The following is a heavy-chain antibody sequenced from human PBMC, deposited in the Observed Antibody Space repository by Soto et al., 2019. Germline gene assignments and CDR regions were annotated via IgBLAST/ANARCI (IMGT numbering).Heavy chain of an antibody. V-gene: IGHV1-8*01. CDR1: GYTFTSYD. CDR3: ARVLKDIRLGYYYYYGMDV. Sequence: ASVKVSCKASGYTFTSYDINWVRQATGQGLEWMGWMNPNSGNTGYAQKIQGRVTKTRNTSISTAYMELSSLRSEDTAVYYCARVLKDIRLGYYYYYGMDVWGQGTTVTVSS. CDR2: MNPNSGNT. J-gene: IGHJ6*02. D-gene: IGHD2-15*01.